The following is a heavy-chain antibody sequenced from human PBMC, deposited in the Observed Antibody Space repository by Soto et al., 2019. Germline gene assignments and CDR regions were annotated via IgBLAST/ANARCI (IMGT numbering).Heavy chain of an antibody. CDR1: GFSLSNARMG. CDR2: IFSNDGK. V-gene: IGHV2-26*01. J-gene: IGHJ4*02. CDR3: ARSPWYYYDSSGHFDY. Sequence: QVTLKESGPVRVKPTETLTLTCTVSGFSLSNARMGVSWIRLPPGKALEWLAHIFSNDGKSYSTSLKSRLTISKDTSKSQVVLTMTNMDPVDTATYYCARSPWYYYDSSGHFDYWGQGTLVTVSS. D-gene: IGHD3-22*01.